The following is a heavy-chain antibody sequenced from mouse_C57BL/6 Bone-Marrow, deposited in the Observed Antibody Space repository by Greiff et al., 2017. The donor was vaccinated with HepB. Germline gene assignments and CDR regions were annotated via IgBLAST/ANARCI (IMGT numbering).Heavy chain of an antibody. CDR2: IYPGSGST. V-gene: IGHV1-55*01. D-gene: IGHD1-1*01. Sequence: QVQLQQPGAELVKPGASVKMSCKASGYTFTSYWITWVKQRPGQGLEWIGDIYPGSGSTNYNEKFKSKATLTVDTSSSTAYMQLSSLSSEDSAVYYCARRITTVVGDYWGQGATLTVSS. J-gene: IGHJ2*01. CDR1: GYTFTSYW. CDR3: ARRITTVVGDY.